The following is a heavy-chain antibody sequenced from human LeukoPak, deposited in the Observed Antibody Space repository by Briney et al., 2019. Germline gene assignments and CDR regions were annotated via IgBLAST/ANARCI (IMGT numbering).Heavy chain of an antibody. Sequence: GGSLRLSCAASGFTFSNYWMHWVRQAPGKGLVWVSRINTDGSNTNYADSVKGRLTISRDNAKNTLYLQMNNLRAEDMAVYYCAREYSSSSTRVFDYWGRGTLVTVSS. CDR2: INTDGSNT. D-gene: IGHD6-6*01. CDR1: GFTFSNYW. CDR3: AREYSSSSTRVFDY. V-gene: IGHV3-74*01. J-gene: IGHJ4*02.